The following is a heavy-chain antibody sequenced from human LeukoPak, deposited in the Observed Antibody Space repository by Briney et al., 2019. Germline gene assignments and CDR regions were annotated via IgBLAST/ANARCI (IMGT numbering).Heavy chain of an antibody. V-gene: IGHV4-61*01. CDR1: GGSFSSGSYY. J-gene: IGHJ4*02. CDR2: IYYSGST. CDR3: ARDLGDNGGYFDY. Sequence: SETLSLTCTVSGGSFSSGSYYWSWIRQPPGTGLEWIGYIYYSGSTNYNPSLKSRVTISVDTSKNQFSLKLSSVTAADTAVYYCARDLGDNGGYFDYWGQGTLVTVSS. D-gene: IGHD4-23*01.